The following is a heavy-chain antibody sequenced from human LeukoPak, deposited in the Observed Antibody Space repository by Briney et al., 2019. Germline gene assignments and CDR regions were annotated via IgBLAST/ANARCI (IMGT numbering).Heavy chain of an antibody. D-gene: IGHD1-26*01. Sequence: TGGSLRLSCSASGFTFSSYALHWVRQAPGKGLEYVSGISSNGGYTYYADSVKGRLTISRDNSKNTLYLQMSSLRAEDTAVYYCVKRNSGSYYMPGYGMDVWGQGTTVTVSS. CDR1: GFTFSSYA. J-gene: IGHJ6*02. V-gene: IGHV3-64D*06. CDR2: ISSNGGYT. CDR3: VKRNSGSYYMPGYGMDV.